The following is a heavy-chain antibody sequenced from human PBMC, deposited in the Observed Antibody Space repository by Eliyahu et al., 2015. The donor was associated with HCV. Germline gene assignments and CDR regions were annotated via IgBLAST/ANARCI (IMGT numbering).Heavy chain of an antibody. D-gene: IGHD3-22*01. CDR3: ARDHRYDRSGYYLT. Sequence: EVQLVXSGGGLVQPGGSLRXSCAASGFTFSSYSMSWVRQAPGKGLQCVANVKEDGNEKYYVDSVKGRFTISRDNAKNSLYLQMNTLRAEDTAVYYCARDHRYDRSGYYLTWGQGTLVTVSS. CDR1: GFTFSSYS. J-gene: IGHJ4*02. CDR2: VKEDGNEK. V-gene: IGHV3-7*03.